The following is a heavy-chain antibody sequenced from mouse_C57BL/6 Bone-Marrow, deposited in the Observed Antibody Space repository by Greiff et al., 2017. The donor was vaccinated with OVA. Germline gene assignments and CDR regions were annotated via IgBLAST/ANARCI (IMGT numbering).Heavy chain of an antibody. CDR2: INPGSGGT. Sequence: QVQLQQSGAELVRPGTSVKVSCKASGYAFTNYLIEWVKQRPGQGLEWIGVINPGSGGTNYNEKFKGKATLTADKSSSTAYMQLSSLTSEDSAVYFCARFPPGSSYFWFAYWGQGTLVTVSA. J-gene: IGHJ3*01. CDR1: GYAFTNYL. V-gene: IGHV1-54*01. CDR3: ARFPPGSSYFWFAY. D-gene: IGHD1-1*01.